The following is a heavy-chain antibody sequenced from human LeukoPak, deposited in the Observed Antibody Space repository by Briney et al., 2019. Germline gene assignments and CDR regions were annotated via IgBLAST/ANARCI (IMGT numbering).Heavy chain of an antibody. J-gene: IGHJ5*02. CDR1: GYSISSGYY. CDR3: ARERMVFDSSGYYYDNWFDP. Sequence: SETLSLTCTVSGYSISSGYYWGWIRQPPGKGLEWIGSIYHSGSTYYNPSLKSRVTISVDTSKNQFSLRLSSVTAADTAVYYCARERMVFDSSGYYYDNWFDPWGQGTLVTVSS. CDR2: IYHSGST. V-gene: IGHV4-38-2*02. D-gene: IGHD3-22*01.